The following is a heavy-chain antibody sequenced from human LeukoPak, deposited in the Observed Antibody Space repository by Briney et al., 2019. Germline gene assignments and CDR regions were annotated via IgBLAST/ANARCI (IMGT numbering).Heavy chain of an antibody. CDR3: AKDPYTAMVTDYYYMDV. CDR1: GSTFSSYG. Sequence: PGRSLRLSCAASGSTFSSYGMHWVRQAPGKGLEWVAVIWYDGSNKYYADSVKGRFTISRDNSKNTLYLQMNSLRVEDTAVYYCAKDPYTAMVTDYYYMDVWGKGTTVTVSS. D-gene: IGHD5-18*01. V-gene: IGHV3-33*06. CDR2: IWYDGSNK. J-gene: IGHJ6*03.